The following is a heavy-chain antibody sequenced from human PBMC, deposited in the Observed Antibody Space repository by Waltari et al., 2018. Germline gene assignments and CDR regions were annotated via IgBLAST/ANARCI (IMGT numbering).Heavy chain of an antibody. CDR3: AKGVVIENWFDP. CDR1: GGSISSYY. V-gene: IGHV4-59*01. J-gene: IGHJ5*02. Sequence: QVQLQESGPGLVKPSETLSLTCTVSGGSISSYYWSWIRQPPGKGLEWIGYIYYSGSTNYNPSLKSRVTISVDTSKNQFSLKLSSVTAADTAVYYCAKGVVIENWFDPWGQGTLVTVSS. D-gene: IGHD3-3*01. CDR2: IYYSGST.